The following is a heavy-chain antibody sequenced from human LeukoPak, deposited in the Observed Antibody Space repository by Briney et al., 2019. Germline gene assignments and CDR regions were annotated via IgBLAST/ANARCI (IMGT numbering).Heavy chain of an antibody. J-gene: IGHJ4*02. V-gene: IGHV3-23*01. Sequence: GGSLRLSCVASGFTFSSYAMSWVRQAPGKGLEWVSGISGSGGTTYYADSVKGRFTISRDNAQNSLYLQMNSLRAEDTAVYYCARDFRAMLDYWGQGTLVTVSS. D-gene: IGHD2-2*01. CDR3: ARDFRAMLDY. CDR1: GFTFSSYA. CDR2: ISGSGGTT.